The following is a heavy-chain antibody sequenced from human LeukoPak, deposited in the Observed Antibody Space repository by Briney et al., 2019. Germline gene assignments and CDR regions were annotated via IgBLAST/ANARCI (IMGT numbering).Heavy chain of an antibody. J-gene: IGHJ3*02. CDR2: MSDDGSIK. D-gene: IGHD3-3*01. CDR1: GFTFSGYT. CDR3: ARELTIFGVVIQRYDTFDI. Sequence: GGSLRLSCAASGFTFSGYTIHWVRQAPGKGLEWVAVMSDDGSIKKYANSVKGRFTISRDNSKNTLYLQMDSLRAEDTAVYYCARELTIFGVVIQRYDTFDIWGQGTMVTVSS. V-gene: IGHV3-30-3*01.